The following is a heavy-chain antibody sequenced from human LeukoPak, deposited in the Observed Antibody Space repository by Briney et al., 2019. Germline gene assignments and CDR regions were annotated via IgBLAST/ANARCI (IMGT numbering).Heavy chain of an antibody. CDR3: AKPGIPYCSGDSCYSLDY. CDR1: GFTFSSYG. Sequence: GGSLRLSCAASGFTFSSYGMHWVRQAPGKGLEWVAVISYDGSNKYYADSVKGRFTISRDNSKNTLYLQMNSLRAEDTAVYYCAKPGIPYCSGDSCYSLDYWGQGTLVTVSS. V-gene: IGHV3-30*18. CDR2: ISYDGSNK. J-gene: IGHJ4*02. D-gene: IGHD2-15*01.